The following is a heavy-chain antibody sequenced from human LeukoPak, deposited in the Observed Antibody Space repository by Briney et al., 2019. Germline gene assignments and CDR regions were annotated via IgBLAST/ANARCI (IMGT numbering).Heavy chain of an antibody. D-gene: IGHD5-12*01. CDR1: GFTLWRHG. V-gene: IGHV3-33*01. CDR3: AREQSTSGHAGAFDI. CDR2: TWYGGI. J-gene: IGHJ3*02. Sequence: GKSLRLSCTTSGFTLWRHGMHWVRQPPAKGLEWVAVTWYGGIDYAASVRGRFSVSRDIFGNTVYLQMDNLRVEDTALYYCAREQSTSGHAGAFDIWGQGTVVTVSS.